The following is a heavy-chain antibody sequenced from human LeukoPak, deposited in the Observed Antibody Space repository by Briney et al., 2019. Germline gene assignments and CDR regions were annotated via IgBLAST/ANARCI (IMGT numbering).Heavy chain of an antibody. Sequence: GGSLRLSCAASGFTFSTYWMNWVRQAPGKGLEWVANVKQDGSEKYYVNSVKGRFTISRDNAKNSLHLQMDSLRADDTAVYYSATHGVVVAATDFDYWGQGTLVTVSS. D-gene: IGHD2-15*01. CDR3: ATHGVVVAATDFDY. V-gene: IGHV3-7*03. CDR2: VKQDGSEK. J-gene: IGHJ4*02. CDR1: GFTFSTYW.